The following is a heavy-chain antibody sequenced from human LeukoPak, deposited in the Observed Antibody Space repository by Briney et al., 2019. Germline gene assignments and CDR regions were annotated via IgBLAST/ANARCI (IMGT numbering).Heavy chain of an antibody. CDR1: GGSISSSSYY. D-gene: IGHD6-19*01. J-gene: IGHJ4*02. CDR2: ISYSGST. V-gene: IGHV4-39*07. Sequence: SETLSLPCTVSGGSISSSSYYWGWIRQPPGKGLEWIGSISYSGSTYYNPSLKSRVTISVDTSKNQLSLKLNSVTAADTAVYYCASRQWLAYWGQGTLVTVSS. CDR3: ASRQWLAY.